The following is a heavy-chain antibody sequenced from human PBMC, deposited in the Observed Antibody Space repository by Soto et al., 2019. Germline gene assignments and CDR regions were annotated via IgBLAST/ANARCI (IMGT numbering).Heavy chain of an antibody. CDR3: ARVYSSGWSFYFDY. D-gene: IGHD6-19*01. V-gene: IGHV4-30-4*08. CDR1: GASVGSGGYY. Sequence: SETLSLTCTVSGASVGSGGYYWSWIRLLQGKGLEWIGYIYDSGSTYYNPSLKSRVTILVDRSKNQFSLKLSSVTAADTAVYYCARVYSSGWSFYFDYWGQGTLVTVSS. J-gene: IGHJ4*02. CDR2: IYDSGST.